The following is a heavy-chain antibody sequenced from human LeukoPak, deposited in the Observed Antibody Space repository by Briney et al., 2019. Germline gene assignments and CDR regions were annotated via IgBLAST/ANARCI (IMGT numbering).Heavy chain of an antibody. D-gene: IGHD3-22*01. Sequence: SETLSLTCAVSGYSISSGYYWGWIRQPPGKGLEWIGSIYHSGSTYYNPSLKSRVTISVDTSKNQFSLKMSSVTAADTAVYYCARDGYYNSSGYGYWGQGTLVTVSS. V-gene: IGHV4-38-2*02. CDR3: ARDGYYNSSGYGY. CDR1: GYSISSGYY. CDR2: IYHSGST. J-gene: IGHJ4*02.